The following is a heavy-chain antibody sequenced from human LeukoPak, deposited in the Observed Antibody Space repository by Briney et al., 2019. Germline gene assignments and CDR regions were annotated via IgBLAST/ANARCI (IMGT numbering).Heavy chain of an antibody. D-gene: IGHD6-13*01. CDR2: ISGSGGRT. CDR1: GFTFSSYE. CDR3: AKIIIGSTWQLDH. V-gene: IGHV3-23*01. J-gene: IGHJ4*02. Sequence: QSGGSLRLSCAASGFTFSSYEMNWVRQAPGKGLEWVSGISGSGGRTYYADSVKGRLTISRDNSKNTLYLQMSSLRVEDTAVYYCAKIIIGSTWQLDHWGQGTLVTVSS.